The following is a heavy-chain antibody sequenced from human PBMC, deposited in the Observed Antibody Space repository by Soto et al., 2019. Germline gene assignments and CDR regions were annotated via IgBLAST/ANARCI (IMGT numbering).Heavy chain of an antibody. CDR3: ARGAWDDSSGYYYFDS. Sequence: KTSETLSLTXAVFGGSFTGYYWTWIRQSPSKGLEWIGEINHWRSTNYNPSLQSRVIISVDTSKSQFSLNLNSVTAADTAVYYCARGAWDDSSGYYYFDSWGQGTPVTVSS. J-gene: IGHJ4*02. CDR2: INHWRST. CDR1: GGSFTGYY. D-gene: IGHD3-22*01. V-gene: IGHV4-34*01.